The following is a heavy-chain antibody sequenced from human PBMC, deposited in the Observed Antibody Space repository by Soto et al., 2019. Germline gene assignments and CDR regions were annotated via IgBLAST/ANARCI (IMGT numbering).Heavy chain of an antibody. CDR1: GYTFTSYG. CDR2: ISAYNGNT. D-gene: IGHD2-15*01. V-gene: IGHV1-18*01. Sequence: ASVKVSCKASGYTFTSYGISWVRQAPGQGLEWMGWISAYNGNTNYAQKLQGRVTMTTDTSTSTAYMELRSLRSDDTAVYYCAREYCSGGSCLRSYYYYGMDVWGQGTTVTVSS. J-gene: IGHJ6*02. CDR3: AREYCSGGSCLRSYYYYGMDV.